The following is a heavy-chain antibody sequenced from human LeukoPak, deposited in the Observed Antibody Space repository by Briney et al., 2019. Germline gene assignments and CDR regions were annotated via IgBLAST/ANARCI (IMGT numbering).Heavy chain of an antibody. CDR1: GFTVSRNY. D-gene: IGHD1/OR15-1a*01. CDR2: IYSGGST. V-gene: IGHV3-66*02. J-gene: IGHJ5*02. Sequence: PGGSLRLSCAASGFTVSRNYMSWVRQAPGKGLEWVSVIYSGGSTYYADSVKGRFTISRDNSKNTLYLQMNSLRAEDTAVYYCARDSSPITGTLWFDPWGQGTLVTVSS. CDR3: ARDSSPITGTLWFDP.